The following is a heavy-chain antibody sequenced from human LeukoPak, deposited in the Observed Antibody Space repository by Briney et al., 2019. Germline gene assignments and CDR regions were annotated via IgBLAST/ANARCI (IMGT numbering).Heavy chain of an antibody. CDR1: GYTFTSYG. V-gene: IGHV1-18*01. D-gene: IGHD5-18*01. CDR2: ISAYNGNT. Sequence: ASVKVSCKASGYTFTSYGISWVRQAPGQGLEWMGWISAYNGNTNYAQKLQGRVTMTTDTSTSTVYMELSSLRSEDTAVYYCARDSYGYPYYYYMDVWGKGTTVTVSS. J-gene: IGHJ6*03. CDR3: ARDSYGYPYYYYMDV.